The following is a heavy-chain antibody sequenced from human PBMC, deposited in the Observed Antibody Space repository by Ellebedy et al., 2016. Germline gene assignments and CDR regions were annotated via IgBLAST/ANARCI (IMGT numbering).Heavy chain of an antibody. CDR1: GFRFSNYG. CDR3: AGEASGWNPNS. Sequence: GESLKISCAASGFRFSNYGVNWVRQAPGKGLEWLSYISYSDDTKFYADSVKGRFTVSRDYADNSVYLHMNYLRVEDTAVYYCAGEASGWNPNSWGQGTLVTLL. J-gene: IGHJ4*02. D-gene: IGHD6-19*01. CDR2: ISYSDDTK. V-gene: IGHV3-48*04.